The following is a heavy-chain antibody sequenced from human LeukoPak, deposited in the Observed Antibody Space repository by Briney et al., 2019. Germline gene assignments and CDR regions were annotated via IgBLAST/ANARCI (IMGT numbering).Heavy chain of an antibody. J-gene: IGHJ4*02. CDR1: GGSISSGGYY. Sequence: PSETLSLTCTVSGGSISSGGYYWSWIRQHPGKGLEWIGYIYYSGSTYYNPSLKSRVTISVDTSKNQFSLKLSSVTAADTAVYYCAGQRIQPPFDYWGQGTLVTVPS. D-gene: IGHD5-18*01. CDR3: AGQRIQPPFDY. V-gene: IGHV4-31*03. CDR2: IYYSGST.